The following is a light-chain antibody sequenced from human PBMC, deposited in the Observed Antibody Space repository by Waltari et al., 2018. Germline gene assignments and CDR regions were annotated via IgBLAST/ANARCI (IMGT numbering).Light chain of an antibody. CDR2: GAS. CDR3: QQYDSSPRT. CDR1: QTVSSNF. J-gene: IGKJ4*01. V-gene: IGKV3-20*01. Sequence: EIVLTQSPSTLSLSPGERATFPCRASQTVSSNFFAWYQQKPGQAPRLLMYGASNRAAGIPDRFSGSGSGTDFTLTISRLEPEDFAVYYCQQYDSSPRTFGGGTKVQIK.